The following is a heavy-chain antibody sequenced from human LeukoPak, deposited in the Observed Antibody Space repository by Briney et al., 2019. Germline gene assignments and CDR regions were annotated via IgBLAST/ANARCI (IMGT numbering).Heavy chain of an antibody. J-gene: IGHJ4*02. D-gene: IGHD1-26*01. CDR1: GFTFSTNA. CDR3: AKDVGKWESLHFFDY. Sequence: GGSLRLSCLTSGFTFSTNAMSWVRQAPGKGLEWISGISGSGASTYHADSVTGRFTISRDNSRNTLYLQMNSLRGDDTAVYYCAKDVGKWESLHFFDYWGQGTLVTVSS. CDR2: ISGSGAST. V-gene: IGHV3-23*01.